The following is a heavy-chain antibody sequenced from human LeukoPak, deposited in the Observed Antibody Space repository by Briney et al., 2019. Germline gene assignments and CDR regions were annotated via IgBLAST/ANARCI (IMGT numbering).Heavy chain of an antibody. Sequence: SETLSLTCAVYVASFSDYYWSWIRQPPAKGLECIGELNHSGRTNYNPSPKSRVTISLDKSNNQFPLKLSSVAAACTAGYYCSRGQSLGSYNWFHLGPQEPVVSVSS. CDR3: SRGQSLGSYNWFHL. CDR2: LNHSGRT. V-gene: IGHV4-34*01. D-gene: IGHD6-19*01. J-gene: IGHJ5*02. CDR1: VASFSDYY.